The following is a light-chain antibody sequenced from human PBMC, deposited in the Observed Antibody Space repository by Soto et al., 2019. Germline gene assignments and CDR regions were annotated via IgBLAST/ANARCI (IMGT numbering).Light chain of an antibody. V-gene: IGKV3-15*01. J-gene: IGKJ2*01. CDR1: QSVNSK. Sequence: EVVLTQSPATLSVSPGERATLSCRAGQSVNSKLAWYQQKPGQAPRLLIYDASTRATGVPGRFSGSGSGTEFTLTIRSLQSEDFAVYYCQQYNNWPTFGQGTKLEIK. CDR2: DAS. CDR3: QQYNNWPT.